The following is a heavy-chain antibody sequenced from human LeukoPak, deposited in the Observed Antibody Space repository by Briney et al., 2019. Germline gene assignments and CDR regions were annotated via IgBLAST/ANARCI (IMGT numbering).Heavy chain of an antibody. V-gene: IGHV3-48*01. CDR3: ARDSIQLWPNAIDF. CDR2: ISSSSINI. Sequence: GGSLRLSCATSEFTFSGYSMNWVRQAPGKGLEWISYISSSSINIHYGDSVKGRFTISRDNAENSLYLQMNSLRAEDTAVYYCARDSIQLWPNAIDFWGQGTLVTVSS. CDR1: EFTFSGYS. J-gene: IGHJ4*02. D-gene: IGHD1-1*01.